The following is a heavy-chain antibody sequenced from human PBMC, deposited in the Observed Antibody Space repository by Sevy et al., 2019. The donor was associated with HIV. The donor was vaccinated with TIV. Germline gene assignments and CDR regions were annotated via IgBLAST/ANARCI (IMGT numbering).Heavy chain of an antibody. D-gene: IGHD2-15*01. CDR3: ARGGYCSGGSCYRWFDP. J-gene: IGHJ5*02. V-gene: IGHV3-21*01. Sequence: GGSLRLSCAASGFTFSSYSMNWVRQAPGKGLEWVSSISSSSSYIYYADSVKGRFTISRDNAKNSLNLQMNSLRAEDTAVYYCARGGYCSGGSCYRWFDPWGQGTLVTVSS. CDR1: GFTFSSYS. CDR2: ISSSSSYI.